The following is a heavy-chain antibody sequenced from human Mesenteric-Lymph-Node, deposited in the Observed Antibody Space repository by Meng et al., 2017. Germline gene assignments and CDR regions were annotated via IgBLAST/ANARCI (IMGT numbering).Heavy chain of an antibody. V-gene: IGHV3-33*01. CDR3: ARDRRLAGYGMDV. CDR1: GFTFSSYG. D-gene: IGHD6-25*01. CDR2: IWYDGSNK. J-gene: IGHJ6*02. Sequence: GESLKISCAASGFTFSSYGMHWVRQAPGKGLEWVAVIWYDGSNKYYADSVKGRFTISRDNSKNTLYLQMNSLRAEDTAVYYCARDRRLAGYGMDVWGQGTTVTVSS.